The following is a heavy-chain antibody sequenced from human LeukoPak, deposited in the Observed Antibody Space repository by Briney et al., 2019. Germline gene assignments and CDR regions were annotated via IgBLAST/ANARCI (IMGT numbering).Heavy chain of an antibody. D-gene: IGHD3-22*01. CDR3: ARGVSSSWFSSWFDS. CDR2: MNPNTGGT. CDR1: GYNFIDYY. Sequence: ASVKLSCKTSGYNFIDYYINWVRQAPGQGLEWMAWMNPNTGGTKFAPRFKGRVTMTRDTSISTAYMELSRLTSDDTVVYYCARGVSSSWFSSWFDSWGQGTLVSVSS. V-gene: IGHV1-2*02. J-gene: IGHJ5*01.